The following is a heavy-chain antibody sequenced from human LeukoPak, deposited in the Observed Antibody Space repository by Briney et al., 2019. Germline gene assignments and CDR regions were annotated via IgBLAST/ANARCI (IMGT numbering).Heavy chain of an antibody. CDR3: AVKIAAAGFY. CDR2: VPYRGTT. V-gene: IGHV4-31*03. CDR1: GGSISSGGYY. Sequence: PSETLSLTCSVSGGSISSGGYYWSWIRQHPGKGLEWFGYVPYRGTTFYNPSLKSRVSISLYTTKNQFSLRLTSVTAADTAVYFCAVKIAAAGFYWGQGTLVTVSS. J-gene: IGHJ4*02. D-gene: IGHD6-13*01.